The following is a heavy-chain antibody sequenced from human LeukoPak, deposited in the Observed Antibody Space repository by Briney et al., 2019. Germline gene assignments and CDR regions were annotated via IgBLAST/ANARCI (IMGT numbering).Heavy chain of an antibody. CDR2: ITYDGKVQ. CDR3: AKASRGSSITIFGVVIGVDY. Sequence: GGSLRLSCAASGFAFRTYSMHWVRQAPGKGLEWLAVITYDGKVQHYADSVKGRFTISRDNSKNTLYLQMNSLRAEDTAVYYCAKASRGSSITIFGVVIGVDYWGQGTLVTVSS. J-gene: IGHJ4*02. V-gene: IGHV3-30*04. CDR1: GFAFRTYS. D-gene: IGHD3-3*01.